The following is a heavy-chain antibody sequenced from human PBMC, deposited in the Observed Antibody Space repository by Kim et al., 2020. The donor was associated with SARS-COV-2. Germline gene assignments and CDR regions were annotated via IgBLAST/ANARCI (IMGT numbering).Heavy chain of an antibody. Sequence: AAPVKGRFTISRDDSKNTLYLQMNSLKTEDTAVYYCTTHIWFGELTTVDYWGQGTLVTVSS. D-gene: IGHD3-10*01. CDR3: TTHIWFGELTTVDY. V-gene: IGHV3-15*01. J-gene: IGHJ4*02.